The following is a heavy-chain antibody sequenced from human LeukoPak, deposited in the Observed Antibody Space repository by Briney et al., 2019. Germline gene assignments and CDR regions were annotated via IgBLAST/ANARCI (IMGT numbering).Heavy chain of an antibody. CDR2: IDPSDSYT. J-gene: IGHJ6*04. V-gene: IGHV5-10-1*01. CDR3: VRLSISRQLVRYGMDV. D-gene: IGHD6-13*01. Sequence: GESLKISCKGSGYSFTSYWISWVRQMPGKGLEWMGRIDPSDSYTNYSPSFQGHVTISADKSISTAYLQWSSLKASDTAMYYCVRLSISRQLVRYGMDVWGKGTTVTVSS. CDR1: GYSFTSYW.